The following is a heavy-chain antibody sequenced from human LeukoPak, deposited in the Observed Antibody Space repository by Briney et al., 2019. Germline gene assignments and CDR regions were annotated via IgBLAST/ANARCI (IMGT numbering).Heavy chain of an antibody. Sequence: PGGSLGLSCAASGFNFDDYAMYWVRQSPGKGLEWVSLISWDGGSTYYSDSVKGRFIISRDNSKNSLYLQMNSLRVEDTALYYCARDRCSSSSCYTGRGMAYYMDVWGRGTTVSVSS. CDR3: ARDRCSSSSCYTGRGMAYYMDV. J-gene: IGHJ6*03. CDR1: GFNFDDYA. V-gene: IGHV3-43D*04. CDR2: ISWDGGST. D-gene: IGHD2-2*02.